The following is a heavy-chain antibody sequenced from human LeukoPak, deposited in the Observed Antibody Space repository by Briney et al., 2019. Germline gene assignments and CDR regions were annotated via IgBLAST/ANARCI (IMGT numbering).Heavy chain of an antibody. D-gene: IGHD4-17*01. CDR3: ARQLTVYYYYYMDV. J-gene: IGHJ6*03. V-gene: IGHV4-4*09. CDR1: GGSISSHY. Sequence: SVTLSLTCTVSGGSISSHYWSWSRQPPGKGLEWIGYIYTSGSTNYNPSLKSRVTISVDTSKNQFSLKLSSVTAADTAVYYCARQLTVYYYYYMDVWGKGTTVTVSS. CDR2: IYTSGST.